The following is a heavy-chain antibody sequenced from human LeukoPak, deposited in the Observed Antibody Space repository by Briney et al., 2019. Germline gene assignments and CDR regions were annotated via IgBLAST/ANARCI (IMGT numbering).Heavy chain of an antibody. CDR2: ISWNSGSI. CDR3: AKDGRYSSGWYPGLDYYYYGMDV. Sequence: GRSLRLSCAASGFTFDDYAMHWVRQAPGKGLEWVSGISWNSGSIGYADSVKGRFPISRDNAKNSLYLQMNSLRAEDTALYYCAKDGRYSSGWYPGLDYYYYGMDVWGQGTTVTVSS. CDR1: GFTFDDYA. V-gene: IGHV3-9*01. J-gene: IGHJ6*02. D-gene: IGHD6-19*01.